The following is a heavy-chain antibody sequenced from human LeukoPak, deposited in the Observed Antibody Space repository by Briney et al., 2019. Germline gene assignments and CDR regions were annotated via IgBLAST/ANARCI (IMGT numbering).Heavy chain of an antibody. CDR1: GFTFDDYA. V-gene: IGHV3-43D*03. CDR2: ISWDGGST. D-gene: IGHD2-2*01. J-gene: IGHJ6*03. CDR3: AKDKKELVPANYYYYYMDV. Sequence: GGSLRLSCAASGFTFDDYAMHWVRQAPGKGLEWVSLISWDGGSTYYADSVKGRFTISRDNSKNSLYLQMNSLRAEDTALYYCAKDKKELVPANYYYYYMDVWGKGTTVTVSS.